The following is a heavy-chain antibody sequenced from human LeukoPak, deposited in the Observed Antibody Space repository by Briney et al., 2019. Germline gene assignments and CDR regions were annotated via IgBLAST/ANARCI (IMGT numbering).Heavy chain of an antibody. J-gene: IGHJ6*03. D-gene: IGHD3-3*01. V-gene: IGHV4-38-2*02. CDR2: IYHSGST. CDR1: GYSISSGYY. Sequence: PSETLSLTCTVSGYSISSGYYWGWIRQPPGKGLEWIGSIYHSGSTYYNPSLKSRVTISVDTSKNQFSLKLSSVTAADTAVYYCARDSNTIFGVVILPMDVWGKGTTVTVSS. CDR3: ARDSNTIFGVVILPMDV.